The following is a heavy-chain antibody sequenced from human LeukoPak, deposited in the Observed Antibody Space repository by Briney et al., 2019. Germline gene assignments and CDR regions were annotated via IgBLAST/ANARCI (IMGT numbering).Heavy chain of an antibody. D-gene: IGHD3-10*01. V-gene: IGHV1-8*03. CDR3: ARDSRYYGSGSRFDP. CDR2: MNPNSGNT. J-gene: IGHJ5*02. CDR1: GYTFTSYD. Sequence: ASVKVSCKASGYTFTSYDINWVRQATGQGLEWMGWMNPNSGNTGYAQKFQGRVTITRITSISTAYMELGSLRSEDTAVYYCARDSRYYGSGSRFDPWGQGTLVTVSS.